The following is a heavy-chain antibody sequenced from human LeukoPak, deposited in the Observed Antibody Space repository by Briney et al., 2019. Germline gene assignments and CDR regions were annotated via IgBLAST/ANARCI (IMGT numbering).Heavy chain of an antibody. D-gene: IGHD1/OR15-1a*01. J-gene: IGHJ4*02. V-gene: IGHV3-53*01. CDR2: IYSGGST. Sequence: TGGSLRLSCAASGFTVSSNYMSWVRQAPGKGLEWVSVIYSGGSTYYADSVKGRFTISRDNSKNTLHLQMNSLRAEDTAVYYCTKGPRAVEHSTHRFDNWGQGTLVTVSP. CDR1: GFTVSSNY. CDR3: TKGPRAVEHSTHRFDN.